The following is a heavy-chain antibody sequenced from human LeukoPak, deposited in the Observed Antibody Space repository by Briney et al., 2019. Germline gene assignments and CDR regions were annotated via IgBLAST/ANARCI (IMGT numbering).Heavy chain of an antibody. CDR3: ASQDSSGYYLIDY. D-gene: IGHD3-22*01. Sequence: GPTVNLSCAVSVGTFSSYALSWVRQAPGQGLECVGGITPILGIANYAQDLQGRVTITANKSTNTAYMELSSLRSEDTAVYYCASQDSSGYYLIDYWGQGTLVTVSS. CDR1: VGTFSSYA. V-gene: IGHV1-69*04. CDR2: ITPILGIA. J-gene: IGHJ4*02.